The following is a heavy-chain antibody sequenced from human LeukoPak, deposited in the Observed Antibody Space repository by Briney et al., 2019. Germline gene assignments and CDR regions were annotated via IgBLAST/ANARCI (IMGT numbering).Heavy chain of an antibody. D-gene: IGHD4-17*01. CDR2: IRYDGSNK. Sequence: GGSLRLSCAASGFTFSSYGMHWVRQAPGKGLEGVAFIRYDGSNKYYADSVKGRFTISRDNSKNTLYLQMNSLRGEDTAVYYCARGSKSYGDYIRSRIYYIDYWGQGTLVTVSS. CDR3: ARGSKSYGDYIRSRIYYIDY. CDR1: GFTFSSYG. J-gene: IGHJ4*02. V-gene: IGHV3-30*02.